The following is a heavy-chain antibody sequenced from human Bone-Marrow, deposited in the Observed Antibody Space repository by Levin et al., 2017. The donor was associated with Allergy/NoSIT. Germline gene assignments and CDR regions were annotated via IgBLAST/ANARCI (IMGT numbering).Heavy chain of an antibody. CDR3: AREFRSGDPFDS. Sequence: GSLRLSCAVSGYSISSGYYWGWIRQPPGKGLDWIATISHSGSTFYSPSLKSRVTISVDTSKHQFSLELSSVTAADTAVYYCAREFRSGDPFDSWGQGTLVTVSS. J-gene: IGHJ4*02. D-gene: IGHD1-26*01. V-gene: IGHV4-38-2*02. CDR2: ISHSGST. CDR1: GYSISSGYY.